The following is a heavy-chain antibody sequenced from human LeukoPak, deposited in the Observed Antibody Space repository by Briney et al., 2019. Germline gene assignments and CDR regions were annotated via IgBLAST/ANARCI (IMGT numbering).Heavy chain of an antibody. CDR2: IMKDGGDK. CDR1: GFIFTNYW. J-gene: IGHJ4*02. Sequence: PGGSLRLSCAASGFIFTNYWMTWVRQAPGKGLEWVANIMKDGGDKQYVDSVKGRFTISRDNARNSVFLQMDGLRAEDTAVYYCVRDRDYYVFDLWGQGTLVTVSS. CDR3: VRDRDYYVFDL. V-gene: IGHV3-7*01. D-gene: IGHD3-10*02.